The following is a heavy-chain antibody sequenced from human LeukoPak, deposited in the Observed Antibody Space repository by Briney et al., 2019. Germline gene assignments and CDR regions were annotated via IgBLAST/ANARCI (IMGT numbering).Heavy chain of an antibody. CDR2: ISAYNGNT. CDR1: GYTFTSYG. Sequence: GASVKVSCKASGYTFTSYGISWVRQAPGQGLEWMGWISAYNGNTHYAQKLQGRVTMTTDTSTSTAHMELRSLRSDDTAVYYCARDWNYVNDDFDIWGQGTMVTVSS. V-gene: IGHV1-18*01. D-gene: IGHD1-7*01. CDR3: ARDWNYVNDDFDI. J-gene: IGHJ3*02.